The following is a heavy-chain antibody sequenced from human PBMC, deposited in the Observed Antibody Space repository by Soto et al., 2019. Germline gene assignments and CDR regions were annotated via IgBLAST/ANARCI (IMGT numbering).Heavy chain of an antibody. CDR3: ARDPDSSGYYGIDDY. CDR1: GGSISSYY. V-gene: IGHV4-4*07. J-gene: IGHJ4*02. Sequence: SETLSLTCTVSGGSISSYYWSWIRQPAGKGLEWIGRIYTSGSTNYNPSLKSRVTMSVDTSKNQFSLKLSSVTAADTAVYYCARDPDSSGYYGIDDYWVQGTLVTVSS. CDR2: IYTSGST. D-gene: IGHD3-22*01.